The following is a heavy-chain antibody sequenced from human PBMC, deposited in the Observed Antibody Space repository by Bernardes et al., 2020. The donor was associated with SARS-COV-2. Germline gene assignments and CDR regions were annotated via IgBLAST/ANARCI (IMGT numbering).Heavy chain of an antibody. CDR1: GYTFTSYA. Sequence: ASVKVSCKASGYTFTSYAMHWVRQAPGQRLEWMGWINAGNGNTKYSQKFQGRVTITRDTSASTAYMELSSLRSEDTAVYYCARSQDPRGGADYWGQGTLVTVSS. CDR3: ARSQDPRGGADY. V-gene: IGHV1-3*01. J-gene: IGHJ4*02. D-gene: IGHD3-10*01. CDR2: INAGNGNT.